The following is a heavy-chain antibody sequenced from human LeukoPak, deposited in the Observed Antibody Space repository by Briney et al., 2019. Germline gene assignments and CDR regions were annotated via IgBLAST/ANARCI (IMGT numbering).Heavy chain of an antibody. CDR1: GGSISSYY. CDR2: IYYSGST. V-gene: IGHV4-59*06. D-gene: IGHD4-17*01. CDR3: ARDQRSVTTSPYNWFDP. Sequence: SETLSLTCTVSGGSISSYYWSWIRQHPGKGLEWIGYIYYSGSTYYNPSLKSRVTISVDTSKNQFSLKLSSVTAADTAVYYCARDQRSVTTSPYNWFDPWGQGTLVTVSS. J-gene: IGHJ5*02.